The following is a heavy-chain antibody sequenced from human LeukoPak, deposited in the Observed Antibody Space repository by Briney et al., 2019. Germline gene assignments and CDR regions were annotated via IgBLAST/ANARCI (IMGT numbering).Heavy chain of an antibody. CDR1: GFTFSNAW. D-gene: IGHD3-22*01. V-gene: IGHV3-15*07. CDR2: IRSNSDGGTI. Sequence: GGSPRLSCATSGFTFSNAWMNWVRRAPGKGLEWVGRIRSNSDGGTIDYAAPVKGRFTLSRDDSKTTLYLQMNSLQTEDTAVYYCATDFYDSTWGQGTLVTVSS. CDR3: ATDFYDST. J-gene: IGHJ5*02.